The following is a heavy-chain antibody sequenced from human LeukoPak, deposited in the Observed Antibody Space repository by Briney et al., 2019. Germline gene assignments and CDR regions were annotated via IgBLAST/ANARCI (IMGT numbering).Heavy chain of an antibody. CDR3: AKALSQDLINWFDP. J-gene: IGHJ5*02. Sequence: ASVKVSCKASGYTFTGHHVHWVRQAPGQGLEWLGWINPHSGDTNYAQTFQGRVAMTRDTSINTAYMELSRLTSDDTAVYYCAKALSQDLINWFDPWGQGTLDTVSS. V-gene: IGHV1-2*02. CDR2: INPHSGDT. D-gene: IGHD2-15*01. CDR1: GYTFTGHH.